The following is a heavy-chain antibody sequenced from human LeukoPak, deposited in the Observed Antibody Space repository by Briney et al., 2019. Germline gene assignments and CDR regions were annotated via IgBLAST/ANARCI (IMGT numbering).Heavy chain of an antibody. D-gene: IGHD4-17*01. CDR2: INHSGST. J-gene: IGHJ4*02. CDR3: ARVSRNDYGDYGIDY. Sequence: SSETLSLTCAVYGGSFSGYYWSWIRQPPGKGLEWIGEINHSGSTNYNPSLKSRVTISVDTSKNQFSLKLSSVTAADTAVYYCARVSRNDYGDYGIDYWGQGTLVTVSS. CDR1: GGSFSGYY. V-gene: IGHV4-34*01.